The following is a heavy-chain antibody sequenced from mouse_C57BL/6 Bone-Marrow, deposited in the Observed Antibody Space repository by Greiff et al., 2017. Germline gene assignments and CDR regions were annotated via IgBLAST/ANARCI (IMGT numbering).Heavy chain of an antibody. Sequence: EVQLVEPGGGLVKPGGSLKLSCAASGSTFSSYAMSWVRQTPEKRLEWVATIRDGGSYTYYPDNVKGRFTISRDNAKNNLYLQMSHLRSEDTAMYYCASDRILRRRFAYWGQGTLVTVSA. J-gene: IGHJ3*01. V-gene: IGHV5-4*01. CDR3: ASDRILRRRFAY. D-gene: IGHD2-4*01. CDR1: GSTFSSYA. CDR2: IRDGGSYT.